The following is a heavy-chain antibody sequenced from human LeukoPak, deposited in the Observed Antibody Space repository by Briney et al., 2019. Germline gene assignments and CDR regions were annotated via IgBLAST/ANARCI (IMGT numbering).Heavy chain of an antibody. J-gene: IGHJ5*02. V-gene: IGHV4-4*07. Sequence: PSETLSLTCAVSGGSMSGYYWSWIRQPAGKGLEWIGRIYTSGSTNYNPSLKSRVTMSVDTSKNQFSLKLNSVTAADTAVYHCARAYGEYNWFDPWGQGTLVTVSS. CDR3: ARAYGEYNWFDP. D-gene: IGHD3-10*01. CDR2: IYTSGST. CDR1: GGSMSGYY.